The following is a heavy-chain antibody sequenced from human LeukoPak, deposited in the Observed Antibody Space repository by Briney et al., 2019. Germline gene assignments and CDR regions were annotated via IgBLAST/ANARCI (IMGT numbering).Heavy chain of an antibody. J-gene: IGHJ4*02. CDR1: GGSITGYF. CDR3: ARGRYGFDS. CDR2: IYYTGST. Sequence: SETLSLTCTVSGGSITGYFWSWIRQPPGKGLEWIGYIYYTGSTNCNPSLKSRVAVSVDTSKNQFSLNLTSVTAADTAVYYCARGRYGFDSWGQGTLVTVSS. V-gene: IGHV4-59*01. D-gene: IGHD1-26*01.